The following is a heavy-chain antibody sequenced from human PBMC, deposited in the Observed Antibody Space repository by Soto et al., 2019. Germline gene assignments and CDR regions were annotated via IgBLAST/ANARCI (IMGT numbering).Heavy chain of an antibody. V-gene: IGHV4-31*03. D-gene: IGHD6-19*01. CDR3: ARGESSGWSGENWFDP. J-gene: IGHJ5*02. Sequence: TLSLTCTVSDGAISSGGYYWSWIRQHPGKGLEWIGYIYYSGSTYYNPSLKSRVTISVDTSKNQFSLKLSSVTAADTAVYYCARGESSGWSGENWFDPWGQGTQVTVSS. CDR1: DGAISSGGYY. CDR2: IYYSGST.